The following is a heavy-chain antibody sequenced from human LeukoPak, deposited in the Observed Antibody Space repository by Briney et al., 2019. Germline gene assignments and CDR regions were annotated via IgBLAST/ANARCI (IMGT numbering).Heavy chain of an antibody. CDR3: ARSAKISGSYYYYYYYMDV. CDR1: GYSISSGFY. CDR2: IYHSGST. V-gene: IGHV4-38-2*02. J-gene: IGHJ6*03. D-gene: IGHD1-26*01. Sequence: SETLSLTCTVSGYSISSGFYWGWIRQPPGKGLEWIGSIYHSGSTYYNPSLKSRVTISVDTSKNQFSLKLSSVTAADTAVYYCARSAKISGSYYYYYYYMDVWGKGTTVTVSS.